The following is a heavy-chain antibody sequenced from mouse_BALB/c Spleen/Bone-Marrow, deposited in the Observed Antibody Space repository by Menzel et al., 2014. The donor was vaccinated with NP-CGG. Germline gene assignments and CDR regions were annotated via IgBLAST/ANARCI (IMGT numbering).Heavy chain of an antibody. CDR3: AHYYDYDVGY. J-gene: IGHJ2*01. D-gene: IGHD2-4*01. V-gene: IGHV14-3*02. CDR2: IDPANGNT. Sequence: VQLKQSGAELVKPGASVKLSCTASGFNIKDTYMHWVKQRPEQGLEWIGRIDPANGNTKYDPKFQGKATITADTSSNTAYLRLSSLTSEDTAVYYCAHYYDYDVGYWGQGTTLTVSS. CDR1: GFNIKDTY.